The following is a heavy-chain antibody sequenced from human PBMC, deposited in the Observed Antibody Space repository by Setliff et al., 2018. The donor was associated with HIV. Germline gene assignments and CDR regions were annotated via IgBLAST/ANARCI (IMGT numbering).Heavy chain of an antibody. CDR2: IYYSGST. D-gene: IGHD5-12*01. V-gene: IGHV4-61*01. Sequence: PSETLSLTCSVSGGSVGSGSYYWSWIRQSPGKGLEWLGYIYYSGSTTYNPSLRSRVTISVDTSKNQFSLNLNSVTAADTAVYYCARLGAEDFSDYDWVDYWGQGTLVTVSS. J-gene: IGHJ4*02. CDR1: GGSVGSGSYY. CDR3: ARLGAEDFSDYDWVDY.